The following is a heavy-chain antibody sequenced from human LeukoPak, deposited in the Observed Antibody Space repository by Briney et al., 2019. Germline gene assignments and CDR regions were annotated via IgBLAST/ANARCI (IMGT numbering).Heavy chain of an antibody. CDR1: GFTFSSYS. J-gene: IGHJ3*02. V-gene: IGHV3-21*04. D-gene: IGHD2-2*01. Sequence: GGSLRLSCAASGFTFSSYSMNWVRQAPGKGLEWVSSISSSSSYIYYADSVKGRFTISRDNAKNSLYLQMNSLRAEDTAVYYCARDRDIVVVPAAIGGHGAFDMWAKGQWSPSLQ. CDR2: ISSSSSYI. CDR3: ARDRDIVVVPAAIGGHGAFDM.